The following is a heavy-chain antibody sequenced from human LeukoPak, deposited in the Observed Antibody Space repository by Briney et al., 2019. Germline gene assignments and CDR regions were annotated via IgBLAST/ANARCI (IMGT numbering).Heavy chain of an antibody. CDR1: GYTFSSYG. CDR2: ISAYNGNT. CDR3: ARSIPLWKELRRDWFDP. V-gene: IGHV1-18*01. Sequence: ASVKVSCKASGYTFSSYGISWVRQAPGQGLEWMGWISAYNGNTNYAHKFQGRVTMTTDTPTTTAYMELRSLRSDDTAVYYCARSIPLWKELRRDWFDPWGQGTLVTVSS. D-gene: IGHD3-10*01. J-gene: IGHJ5*02.